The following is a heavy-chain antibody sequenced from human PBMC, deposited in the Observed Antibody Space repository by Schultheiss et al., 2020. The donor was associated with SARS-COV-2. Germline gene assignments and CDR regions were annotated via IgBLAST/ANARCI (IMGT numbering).Heavy chain of an antibody. CDR1: GGSISSSNW. CDR3: ARESGRNLCFDY. CDR2: INHRGST. V-gene: IGHV4-4*02. Sequence: SETLSLTCAVSGGSISSSNWWSWVRQPPGKGLEWIGEINHRGSTNYNPSLKSRVTISVDTSKNQFSLKVKSVTAADTAVYYCARESGRNLCFDYWGQGTLVTVSS. J-gene: IGHJ4*02. D-gene: IGHD1-26*01.